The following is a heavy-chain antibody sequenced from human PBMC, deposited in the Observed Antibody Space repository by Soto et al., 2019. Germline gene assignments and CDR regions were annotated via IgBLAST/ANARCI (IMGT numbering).Heavy chain of an antibody. CDR2: IWYDGSNK. CDR1: GFTFSSYG. CDR3: ARDPKGHYYDSSGCFDY. Sequence: QVQLVESGGGVVKPGRSLRLSCAASGFTFSSYGMHWVRQAPGKGLEWVAVIWYDGSNKYYADSVKGRFTNSRDNSKNTLYLQMNSLRAEDTAVYYCARDPKGHYYDSSGCFDYWGQGTLVTVAS. V-gene: IGHV3-33*01. J-gene: IGHJ4*02. D-gene: IGHD3-22*01.